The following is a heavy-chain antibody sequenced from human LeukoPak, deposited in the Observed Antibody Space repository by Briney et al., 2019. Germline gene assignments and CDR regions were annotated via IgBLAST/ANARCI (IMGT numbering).Heavy chain of an antibody. CDR1: GFTFTNAW. CDR2: IKTNTDGGTT. D-gene: IGHD3-22*01. CDR3: TTSYYDSSGYRQ. Sequence: GGSLRLSCAAFGFTFTNAWMNWVRQAPGKGLEWVGRIKTNTDGGTTDYAAPVKGRFIISRDDSKNTLYLQMNSLKTEDTAVYYCTTSYYDSSGYRQWGQGTLVTVSS. V-gene: IGHV3-15*01. J-gene: IGHJ4*02.